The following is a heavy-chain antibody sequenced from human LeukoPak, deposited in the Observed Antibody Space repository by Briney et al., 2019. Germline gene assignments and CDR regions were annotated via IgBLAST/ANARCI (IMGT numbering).Heavy chain of an antibody. CDR1: RSISSYY. CDR3: ARQKCTSTSCLTKNAFDI. J-gene: IGHJ3*02. V-gene: IGHV4-4*09. D-gene: IGHD2-2*01. Sequence: SETLSLTCTVSRSISSYYWSCIRQPPGKGLECIGYIYTSWTTNYNPSLKSRVTISVHTYKNQFSLDLSSVTAEDTAVYYCARQKCTSTSCLTKNAFDIWGQGTMVTVSS. CDR2: IYTSWTT.